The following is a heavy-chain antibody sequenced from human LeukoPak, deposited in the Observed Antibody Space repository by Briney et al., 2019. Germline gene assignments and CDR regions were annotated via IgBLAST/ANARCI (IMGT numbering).Heavy chain of an antibody. D-gene: IGHD3-10*01. V-gene: IGHV3-30*02. Sequence: GGSLRLSCAASGFTFSSYGMHWVRQAPGKGLEWVAFIRYDGSNKYYADSVKGRFTISRDNSKNTLYLQMNSLRAEDTAVYYCAKDRKDVLLWFGELLGWFDPWGQGTLVTVSS. CDR2: IRYDGSNK. J-gene: IGHJ5*02. CDR3: AKDRKDVLLWFGELLGWFDP. CDR1: GFTFSSYG.